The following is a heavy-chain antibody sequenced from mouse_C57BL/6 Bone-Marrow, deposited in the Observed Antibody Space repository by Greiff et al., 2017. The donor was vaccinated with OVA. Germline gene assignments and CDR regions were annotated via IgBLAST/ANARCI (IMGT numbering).Heavy chain of an antibody. CDR3: ARGVLLPY. Sequence: VQLQQSGPELVKPGASVKISCKASGYAFSSSWMNWVKQRPGKGLEWIGRIYPGDGDTKYNGKFKGKATLTADKSSSTAYMQLSSLTSEDSAVYFCARGVLLPYWGQGTTLTVSS. CDR2: IYPGDGDT. CDR1: GYAFSSSW. D-gene: IGHD1-1*01. V-gene: IGHV1-82*01. J-gene: IGHJ2*01.